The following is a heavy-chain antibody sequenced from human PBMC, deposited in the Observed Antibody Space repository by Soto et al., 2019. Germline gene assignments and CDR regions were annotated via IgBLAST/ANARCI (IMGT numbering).Heavy chain of an antibody. J-gene: IGHJ4*01. D-gene: IGHD2-8*01. CDR3: VSWVSAHFDY. CDR2: ISSNGVNT. Sequence: EVLLLESGGGLVQPGGSLGLSCAASGFTFDSPYSHGMSWVRQSPGKGPEWVSTISSNGVNTHYAETVKGRFPISKDASRNTAHLHMNGLRAEDTAPYFCVSWVSAHFDYWGHGTPVTVSS. CDR1: GFTFDSPYSHG. V-gene: IGHV3-23*01.